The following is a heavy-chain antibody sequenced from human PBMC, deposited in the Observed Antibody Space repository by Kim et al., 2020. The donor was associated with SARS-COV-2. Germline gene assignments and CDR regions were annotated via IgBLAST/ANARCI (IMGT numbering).Heavy chain of an antibody. CDR3: AKAVEEDGSGYFTD. J-gene: IGHJ4*02. V-gene: IGHV3-23*01. Sequence: GGSLRLSCAASGFTFGHYAMTWVRQAPGKGLEWVSRISVAGGVSWYANSVKGRFTASRDNSKNTLYLQMDTLTVEDTAVYFCAKAVEEDGSGYFTDWGQGALVTVSS. CDR1: GFTFGHYA. CDR2: ISVAGGVS. D-gene: IGHD3-22*01.